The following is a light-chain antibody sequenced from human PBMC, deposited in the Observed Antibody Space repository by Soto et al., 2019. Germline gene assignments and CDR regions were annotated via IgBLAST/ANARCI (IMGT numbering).Light chain of an antibody. CDR3: GTWDSSLSADVV. Sequence: QSVLTQPPSVSAAPGQKVTISCSGSSSNIGNNYVSWYQQPPGTAAKLLIYDNNKRPSGIPDRFSGSKSGTSATLGITGLQTGDEADYYCGTWDSSLSADVVFGGGTKLTVL. V-gene: IGLV1-51*01. CDR2: DNN. CDR1: SSNIGNNY. J-gene: IGLJ2*01.